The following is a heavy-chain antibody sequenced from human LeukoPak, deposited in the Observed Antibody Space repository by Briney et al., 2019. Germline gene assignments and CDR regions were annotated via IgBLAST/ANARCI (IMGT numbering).Heavy chain of an antibody. CDR3: MGADYGGH. Sequence: SGTLSLTCAVSGASITSNNWWSWVRQPPGKGLEWIGEIWHSGTTNYNPSLKSRVTISVDKSKNEFSLKLNSVTAADTAVYYCMGADYGGHWGQGTLVTVSS. D-gene: IGHD4-17*01. V-gene: IGHV4-4*02. J-gene: IGHJ4*02. CDR1: GASITSNNW. CDR2: IWHSGTT.